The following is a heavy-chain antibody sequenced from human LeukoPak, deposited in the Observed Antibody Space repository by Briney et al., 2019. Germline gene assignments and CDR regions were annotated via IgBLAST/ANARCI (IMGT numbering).Heavy chain of an antibody. J-gene: IGHJ4*02. V-gene: IGHV4-59*12. CDR1: GGSISSYY. CDR3: ARSPAGDIVVVPAARLYYFDY. Sequence: SETLSLTCTVSGGSISSYYWSWIRQPPGKGLEWIGYIYYSGSTNYNPSLKSRVTISVDRSKNQFSLKLSSVTAADTAVYYCARSPAGDIVVVPAARLYYFDYWGQGTLVTVSS. D-gene: IGHD2-2*01. CDR2: IYYSGST.